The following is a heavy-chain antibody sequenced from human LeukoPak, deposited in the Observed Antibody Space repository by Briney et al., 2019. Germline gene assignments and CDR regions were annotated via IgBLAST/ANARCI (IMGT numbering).Heavy chain of an antibody. Sequence: SETLSLTCTVSGGFYLPYFWNWFRHPPGKGLECIGYIYYSGCTNYHPSLKSRVTISVDTSKNQLSVKLTSGAAADTAVYYCAQADTQLPDHWGQGTLVIVSS. CDR2: IYYSGCT. CDR1: GGFYLPYF. D-gene: IGHD1-1*01. J-gene: IGHJ5*02. V-gene: IGHV4-59*01. CDR3: AQADTQLPDH.